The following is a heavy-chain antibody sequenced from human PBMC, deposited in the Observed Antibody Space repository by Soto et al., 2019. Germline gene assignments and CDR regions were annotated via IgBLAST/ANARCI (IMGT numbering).Heavy chain of an antibody. CDR1: GYTFTSYA. V-gene: IGHV1-3*05. CDR2: SNAGNGNT. D-gene: IGHD4-17*01. Sequence: QVQLVQSGAEEKKPGASVKVSCKASGYTFTSYAMHWVRQAPGQRLKWVGWSNAGNGNTKYSQKFQGRVTITRDTSASTAYMEVSSLRSEDTAVYYCASESYGGEFDYWGQGTLVTVSS. J-gene: IGHJ4*02. CDR3: ASESYGGEFDY.